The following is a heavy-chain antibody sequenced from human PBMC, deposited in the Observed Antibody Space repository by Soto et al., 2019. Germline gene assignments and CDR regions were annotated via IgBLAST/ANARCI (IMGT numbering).Heavy chain of an antibody. CDR2: ITSDGNIK. Sequence: QVQVVESGGGVVLPGKSLRLSCAASGFTFNIYGLQWVRQAPGKGLEWVAIITSDGNIKYYADSVKGRFTVSRDNSKNTLYLQMNSVRPEDTALYYCARGGDFDYWGQATLVTVSS. CDR1: GFTFNIYG. CDR3: ARGGDFDY. J-gene: IGHJ4*02. D-gene: IGHD3-10*01. V-gene: IGHV3-30*03.